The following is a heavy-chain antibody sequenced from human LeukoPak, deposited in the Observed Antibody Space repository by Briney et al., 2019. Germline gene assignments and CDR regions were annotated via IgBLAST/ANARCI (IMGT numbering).Heavy chain of an antibody. CDR3: ARDGYDYVWGSYEY. V-gene: IGHV3-11*01. CDR2: ISSSSANI. Sequence: GGSLRLSCAASGFTFTDYYMSWIRQAPGKGLEWVSYISSSSANIYYADSVKGRFTISRDNAKNSLYLQMNSLRAEDTAVYYCARDGYDYVWGSYEYWGQGTLVTVSS. CDR1: GFTFTDYY. J-gene: IGHJ4*02. D-gene: IGHD3-16*01.